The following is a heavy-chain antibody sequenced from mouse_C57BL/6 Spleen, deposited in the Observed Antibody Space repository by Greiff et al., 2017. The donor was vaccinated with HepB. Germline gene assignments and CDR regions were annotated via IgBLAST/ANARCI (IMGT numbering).Heavy chain of an antibody. V-gene: IGHV10-3*01. CDR2: IRSKSSNYAT. CDR3: VKENYDGISYVFDY. J-gene: IGHJ2*01. CDR1: GFTFNTYA. Sequence: DVKLVESGGGLVQPKGSLKLSCAASGFTFNTYAMHWVRQAPGKGLEWVARIRSKSSNYATYYADSVKDRFTISRDDSQSMLYLQINNLKTEDTAMYYCVKENYDGISYVFDYWGQGTTLTVSS. D-gene: IGHD1-1*01.